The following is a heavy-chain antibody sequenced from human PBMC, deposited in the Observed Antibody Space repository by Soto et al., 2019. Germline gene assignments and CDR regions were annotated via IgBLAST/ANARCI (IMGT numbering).Heavy chain of an antibody. CDR2: INHSGST. V-gene: IGHV4-34*01. CDR3: ARGSYITVTSFYYYYYGMDV. CDR1: GGSFSGYY. J-gene: IGHJ6*02. D-gene: IGHD4-17*01. Sequence: PSETLSLTCAVYGGSFSGYYWSWIRQPPGKGLEWIGEINHSGSTNYNPSLKSRVTISVDTSKNQFSLKLSSVTAADTAVYYCARGSYITVTSFYYYYYGMDVWGQGTTVTVSS.